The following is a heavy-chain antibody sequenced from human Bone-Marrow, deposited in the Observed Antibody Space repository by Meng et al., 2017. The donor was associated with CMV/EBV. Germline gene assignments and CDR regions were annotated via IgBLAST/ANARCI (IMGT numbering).Heavy chain of an antibody. V-gene: IGHV1-8*01. CDR2: MNPNSGNT. D-gene: IGHD6-19*01. J-gene: IGHJ4*02. CDR3: ATGVADFEY. Sequence: QGQWVQSGAEVKKPGASVKVSCKASGYTFTSYDINSVRQAAGQGLEWMGWMNPNSGNTDYAQKFQGRVTMTRNISKSTAYMDLSSLRSEDTAVYYCATGVADFEYWGQGTLVTVSS. CDR1: GYTFTSYD.